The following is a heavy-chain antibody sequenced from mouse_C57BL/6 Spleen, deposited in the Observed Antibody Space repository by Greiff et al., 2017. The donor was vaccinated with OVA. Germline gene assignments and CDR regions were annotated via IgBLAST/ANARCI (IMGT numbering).Heavy chain of an antibody. CDR1: GFTFSSYA. CDR2: ISDGGSYT. J-gene: IGHJ2*01. CDR3: ARDRDYYGSSPLYFDY. D-gene: IGHD1-1*01. Sequence: EVQLVESGGGLVKPGGSLKLSCAASGFTFSSYAMSWVRQTSEKRLEWVATISDGGSYTYYPDNVKGRFTISRDNAKNNLYLQMSHLKSEDTAMYYCARDRDYYGSSPLYFDYWGQGTTLTVSS. V-gene: IGHV5-4*01.